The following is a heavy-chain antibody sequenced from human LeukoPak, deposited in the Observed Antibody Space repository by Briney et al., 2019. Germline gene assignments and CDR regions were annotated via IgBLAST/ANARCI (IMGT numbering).Heavy chain of an antibody. CDR3: ARDSTTATRRWLAFYYYYMDV. CDR1: GFTFSSYA. D-gene: IGHD4-11*01. V-gene: IGHV3-30-3*01. J-gene: IGHJ6*03. Sequence: PGGSLRLSCAASGFTFSSYAMHWVRQAPGKGLEWVAVISYDGSNKYYADSVKGRFTISRDNSKNTLYLQMNSLRAEDTAVYYCARDSTTATRRWLAFYYYYMDVWGKGTTVTVSS. CDR2: ISYDGSNK.